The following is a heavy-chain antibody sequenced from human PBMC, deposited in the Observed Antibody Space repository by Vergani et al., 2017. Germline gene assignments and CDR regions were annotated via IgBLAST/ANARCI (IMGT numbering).Heavy chain of an antibody. V-gene: IGHV1-69*11. D-gene: IGHD4-17*01. CDR1: GGTFSSYA. CDR2: IIPILGTA. Sequence: QVQLVQSGAEVKKPGSSVKVSCKASGGTFSSYAISWVRQAPGQGLEWMGRIIPILGTANYAQKFQGRVTITADESTSTAYMELSSLRSEDTAVYYCAGDLYGDYFHNWFDPWGQGTLVTVSS. J-gene: IGHJ5*02. CDR3: AGDLYGDYFHNWFDP.